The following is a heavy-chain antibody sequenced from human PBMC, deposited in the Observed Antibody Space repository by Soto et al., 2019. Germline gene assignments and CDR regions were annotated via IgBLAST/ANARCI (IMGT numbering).Heavy chain of an antibody. V-gene: IGHV3-30*18. CDR1: GFTFSSYG. CDR2: ISYDGSNK. CDR3: AKDRGIVVVVAAEY. D-gene: IGHD2-15*01. J-gene: IGHJ4*02. Sequence: QVQLVESGGGVVQPGRSLRLSCAASGFTFSSYGMHWVRQAPGKGLEWVAVISYDGSNKYYADSVKGRFTISRDNSKNTLYLQMNSLRAEDTAVYYCAKDRGIVVVVAAEYWGQGTLVTVSS.